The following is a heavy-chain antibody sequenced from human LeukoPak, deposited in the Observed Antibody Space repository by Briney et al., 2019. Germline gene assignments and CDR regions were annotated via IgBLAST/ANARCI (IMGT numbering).Heavy chain of an antibody. CDR1: GFTFTNYA. V-gene: IGHV3-23*01. CDR2: ISGVGGST. D-gene: IGHD2-2*01. J-gene: IGHJ5*02. Sequence: GGSLRLSCAASGFTFTNYAMSWVRQPPGKGLEWVSGISGVGGSTYYADSVKGRFTISKDNSKNTLYLQMNSLKAKDTAVYYRAKSGCSSTSCYGLFSGWFDPWGQGTLVTVSS. CDR3: AKSGCSSTSCYGLFSGWFDP.